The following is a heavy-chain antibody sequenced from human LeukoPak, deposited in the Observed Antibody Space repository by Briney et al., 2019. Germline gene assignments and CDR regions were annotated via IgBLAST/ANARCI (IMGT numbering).Heavy chain of an antibody. D-gene: IGHD1-14*01. CDR2: IYHSGST. Sequence: SETLSLTCAVSGGSISSSNWWGWVRQPPGKGLEWIGEIYHSGSTNYNPSLKSRVTISVDKSKNQFSLKLSSVTAADTAVYYCARVRTHALFHHGMDVWGQGTTVTVSS. V-gene: IGHV4-4*02. CDR3: ARVRTHALFHHGMDV. J-gene: IGHJ6*02. CDR1: GGSISSSNW.